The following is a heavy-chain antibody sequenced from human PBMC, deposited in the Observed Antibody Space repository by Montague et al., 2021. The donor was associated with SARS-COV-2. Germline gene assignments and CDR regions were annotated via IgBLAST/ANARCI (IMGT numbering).Heavy chain of an antibody. V-gene: IGHV4-39*01. Sequence: SETLSLTCTVSGDSISSSSYYWGWIRQPPGKRLEWIGSIYYSGSTYYNPSLKSRVTISVDTSKHQFSLKLSSVTAAATAVYYCASLVYGDYGLYFDYWGQGTLVTVSS. CDR1: GDSISSSSYY. CDR3: ASLVYGDYGLYFDY. D-gene: IGHD4-17*01. J-gene: IGHJ4*02. CDR2: IYYSGST.